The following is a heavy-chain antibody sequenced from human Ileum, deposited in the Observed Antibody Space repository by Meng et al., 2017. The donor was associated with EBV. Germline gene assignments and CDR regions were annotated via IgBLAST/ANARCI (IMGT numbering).Heavy chain of an antibody. CDR3: AREVAAAGGFDY. CDR2: IYHSGST. J-gene: IGHJ4*02. CDR1: GGSISSSNW. V-gene: IGHV4-4*02. D-gene: IGHD6-13*01. Sequence: QVRLKDSGPGLVKPSGTLSLTCAVSGGSISSSNWWSWVRQPPGKGLEWIGEIYHSGSTNYNPSLRSRVTISVDKSKNQFSLKLSSVTAADTAVYYCAREVAAAGGFDYWGQGTLVTVSS.